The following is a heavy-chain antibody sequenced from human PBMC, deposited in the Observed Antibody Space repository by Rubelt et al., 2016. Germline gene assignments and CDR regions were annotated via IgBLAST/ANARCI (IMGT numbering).Heavy chain of an antibody. CDR3: ARVVSGSYHGAFDY. CDR1: GFTFSSYS. J-gene: IGHJ4*02. Sequence: EVQLVESGGGLVKPGGSLRLSCAASGFTFSSYSMNWVRQAPGKGLEWVSYISSSGSTIYYADSVKGRFTISRDNAKNSLYLQMNSLRAEDTAVYYCARVVSGSYHGAFDYWGQGTLVTVSS. D-gene: IGHD1-26*01. V-gene: IGHV3-21*05. CDR2: ISSSGSTI.